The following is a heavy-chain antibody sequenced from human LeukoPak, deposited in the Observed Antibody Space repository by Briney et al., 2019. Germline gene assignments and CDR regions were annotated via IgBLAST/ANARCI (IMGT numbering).Heavy chain of an antibody. Sequence: PGGSLRLSCAASGFTFSSYSRNWVRQAPRKGLEWVSSISSSSSYIYYADSVKGRFTISRDNAKNSPYLQMNSLRAEDAAVYYCARDRIRTYYYDSSGYSPFDYWGQGTLVTVSS. CDR3: ARDRIRTYYYDSSGYSPFDY. D-gene: IGHD3-22*01. J-gene: IGHJ4*02. CDR2: ISSSSSYI. V-gene: IGHV3-21*01. CDR1: GFTFSSYS.